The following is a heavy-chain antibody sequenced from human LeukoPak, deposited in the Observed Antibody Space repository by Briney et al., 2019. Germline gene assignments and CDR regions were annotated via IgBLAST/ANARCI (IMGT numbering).Heavy chain of an antibody. CDR2: IKNKTNGGTT. V-gene: IGHV3-15*01. Sequence: GGSLRLSCEASGFIFSSAWMTWVRQAPGKGLEWVGHIKNKTNGGTTDYAAPVKGRFSISRDDSKKTLYLQMNRLRTEGTAVYYCARGLCTSTGCYQGPFDFWGQGMLVTVSS. CDR3: ARGLCTSTGCYQGPFDF. CDR1: GFIFSSAW. J-gene: IGHJ4*02. D-gene: IGHD2-2*01.